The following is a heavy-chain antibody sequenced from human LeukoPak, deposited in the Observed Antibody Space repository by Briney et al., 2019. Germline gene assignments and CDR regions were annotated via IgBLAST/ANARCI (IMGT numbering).Heavy chain of an antibody. CDR2: INHSGST. D-gene: IGHD6-6*01. V-gene: IGHV4-34*01. CDR3: ARGAAARLGYYYYYMDV. CDR1: GGSFSGYY. J-gene: IGHJ6*03. Sequence: SATLSLTCAVYGGSFSGYYWSWLRQPPGKGLEWIGEINHSGSTNYNPSLKSRVTISVDTSKNQFSLKLSSATAADTAVYYCARGAAARLGYYYYYMDVWGKGTTVTVSS.